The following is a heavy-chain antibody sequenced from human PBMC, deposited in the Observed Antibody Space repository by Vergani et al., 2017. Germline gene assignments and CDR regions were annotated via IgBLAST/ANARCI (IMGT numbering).Heavy chain of an antibody. V-gene: IGHV3-23*01. Sequence: EVQLLESGGGLVQPGGSLRLSCAASGFTFSSYAMSWVRQAPGQGLEWVSAISGSGGSTYYADSVKGRFPISRDNSKNTLYLQMNSLRSEDTAVYYCANLDSIGYYGGYWGQGPLVTVSS. J-gene: IGHJ4*02. CDR2: ISGSGGST. CDR3: ANLDSIGYYGGY. CDR1: GFTFSSYA. D-gene: IGHD3-22*01.